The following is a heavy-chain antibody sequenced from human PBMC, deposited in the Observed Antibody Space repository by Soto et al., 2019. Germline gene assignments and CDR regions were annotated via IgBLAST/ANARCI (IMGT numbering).Heavy chain of an antibody. CDR1: GYTFINYH. J-gene: IGHJ4*02. D-gene: IGHD5-12*01. CDR3: ANSPRGEMATD. V-gene: IGHV1-18*01. CDR2: INTYNGMT. Sequence: QVQLVQSGGEVKKPGASVTVSCKASGYTFINYHITWVRQAPGQGLEWMAWINTYNGMTDYAQRFQGRVTMTRDTYTSTAYIELRNLGSDDTDVYFCANSPRGEMATDWGQGTLVTVSS.